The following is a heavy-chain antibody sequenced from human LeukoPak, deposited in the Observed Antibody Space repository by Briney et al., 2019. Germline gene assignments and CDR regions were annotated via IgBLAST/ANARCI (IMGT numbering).Heavy chain of an antibody. J-gene: IGHJ4*02. CDR3: ARSITMIRGATLPLDY. D-gene: IGHD3-10*01. Sequence: GGSLRLSCTASGFIFSTYKMTWVRQAPGKGLEWVSDISGSSSTTNYANSVKGRFTISRDNAKNSLFLQMNSLRDDDTAVYYCARSITMIRGATLPLDYWGLGSLVTVSS. V-gene: IGHV3-48*02. CDR2: ISGSSSTT. CDR1: GFIFSTYK.